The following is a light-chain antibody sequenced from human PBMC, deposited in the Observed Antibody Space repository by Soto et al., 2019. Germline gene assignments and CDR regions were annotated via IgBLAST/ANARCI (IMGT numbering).Light chain of an antibody. CDR2: AAS. CDR3: QQSYSVPLT. CDR1: QSISNY. Sequence: DVQMTQSPSSLSASVGDRVTITCRTSQSISNYLNWYQQTTGKAPKLLIYAASSLQSGVPSRFSGHGSGTDFTLTIASLQPEDSATYYCQQSYSVPLTFGGGTKVEIK. V-gene: IGKV1-39*01. J-gene: IGKJ4*01.